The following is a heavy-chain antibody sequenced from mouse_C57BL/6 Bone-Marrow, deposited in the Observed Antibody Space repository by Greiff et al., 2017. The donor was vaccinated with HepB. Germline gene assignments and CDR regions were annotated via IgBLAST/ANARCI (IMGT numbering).Heavy chain of an antibody. Sequence: DVQLVESGGGLVQPGGSLKLSCAASGFTFSDYGMAWVRQAPRKWPEWVAFISNLAYSIYYADTVTGRFTISRENAKNTLYLEMSSLRSEDTAMYYCARHDYYGSSYFDYWGQGTTLTVSS. CDR3: ARHDYYGSSYFDY. V-gene: IGHV5-15*01. CDR2: ISNLAYSI. D-gene: IGHD1-1*01. J-gene: IGHJ2*01. CDR1: GFTFSDYG.